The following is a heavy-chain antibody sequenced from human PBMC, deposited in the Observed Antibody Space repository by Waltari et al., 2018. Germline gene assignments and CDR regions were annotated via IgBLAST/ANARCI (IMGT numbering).Heavy chain of an antibody. CDR1: GGTFRSYA. D-gene: IGHD1-26*01. Sequence: QVQLVQSGAEVKKPGSSVKVSCKASGGTFRSYAISWVRQAPGQGLEWMGGIIPIFGTANYAQKFRGRVTITADESTSTAYMELSSLRSEDTAVYYCARDLNTKWELGPESYWGQGTLVTVSS. V-gene: IGHV1-69*01. J-gene: IGHJ4*02. CDR3: ARDLNTKWELGPESY. CDR2: IIPIFGTA.